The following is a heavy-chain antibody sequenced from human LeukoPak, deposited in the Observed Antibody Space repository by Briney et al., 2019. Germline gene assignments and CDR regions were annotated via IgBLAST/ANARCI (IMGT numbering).Heavy chain of an antibody. CDR3: AKALRETHRPVYSYYYMDV. D-gene: IGHD2-21*01. J-gene: IGHJ6*03. CDR1: EFTFNNYA. Sequence: GGSLRLSCAASEFTFNNYAVSWVRQAPGQGLEWVSTISGRGGITYYADSVKGRFTISRDNSKNTVFLQMNSLRVDDTAVYYCAKALRETHRPVYSYYYMDVWGRGTTVTVSS. CDR2: ISGRGGIT. V-gene: IGHV3-23*01.